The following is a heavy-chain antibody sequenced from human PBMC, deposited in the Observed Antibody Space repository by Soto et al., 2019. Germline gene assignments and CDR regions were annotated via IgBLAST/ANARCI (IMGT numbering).Heavy chain of an antibody. V-gene: IGHV3-23*01. Sequence: GGSLRLSCAASGFTFSSYAMSWVRQAPGKGLEWVSAISGSGGSTYYADSVKGRFTISRDNSKNTLYLQMNSLKTEDTAVYYCTTTDSTYYDFWSGYGNYWGQGTLVTVSS. CDR2: ISGSGGST. J-gene: IGHJ4*02. CDR3: TTTDSTYYDFWSGYGNY. D-gene: IGHD3-3*01. CDR1: GFTFSSYA.